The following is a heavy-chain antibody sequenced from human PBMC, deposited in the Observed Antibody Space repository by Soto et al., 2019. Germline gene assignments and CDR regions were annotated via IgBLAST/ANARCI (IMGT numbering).Heavy chain of an antibody. Sequence: QVQLVESGGGVVQPGRSLRLSCDASGFPFSSYGMHWVRQAPGKGLEWVAVISYDGSIKYYADSVKGRFTVSRDNSKNTLYLQMNTLRADDTAVYYCAKVAQGDPLISDYGMDVWGQGTTVTVSS. CDR1: GFPFSSYG. V-gene: IGHV3-30*18. D-gene: IGHD2-21*02. J-gene: IGHJ6*02. CDR3: AKVAQGDPLISDYGMDV. CDR2: ISYDGSIK.